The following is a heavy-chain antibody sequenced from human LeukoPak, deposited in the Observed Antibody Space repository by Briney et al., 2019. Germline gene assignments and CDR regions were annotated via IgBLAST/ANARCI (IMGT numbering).Heavy chain of an antibody. Sequence: SETLSLTCAVYGGSSSGYYWSWIRQPPGKGLEWIGEINHSGTTNYNPSLKSRVTISVDTSKNQFSLNLSSVTAADTAVYCASSRGYSSSLWYYYMDVWGKGTTVTVSS. CDR2: INHSGTT. D-gene: IGHD6-13*01. CDR3: ASSRGYSSSLWYYYMDV. CDR1: GGSSSGYY. V-gene: IGHV4-34*01. J-gene: IGHJ6*03.